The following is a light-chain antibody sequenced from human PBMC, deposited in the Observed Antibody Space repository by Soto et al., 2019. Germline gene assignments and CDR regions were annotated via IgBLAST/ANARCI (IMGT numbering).Light chain of an antibody. CDR3: QQRSNSPIT. V-gene: IGKV3-11*01. Sequence: EILLTQSPATLSFSPGERATLSCRASQSVSSYLEWYQQKPGQAPRLLIYDASNRATGIPARFSGSGSGTDFTLTISSLEPEDFAVYYCQQRSNSPITFGQGTRLDIK. J-gene: IGKJ5*01. CDR1: QSVSSY. CDR2: DAS.